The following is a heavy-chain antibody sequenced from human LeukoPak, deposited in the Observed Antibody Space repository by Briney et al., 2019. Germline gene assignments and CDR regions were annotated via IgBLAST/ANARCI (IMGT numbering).Heavy chain of an antibody. J-gene: IGHJ5*02. Sequence: GGSLRLSCAASGFIFSSSSMNWVRQAPGKGPEWVSYISISSSTTYYADSVKGRFSISRDNAKNSLYLQMNSLRAEDTAVYYCAKKGVAVADRFDPWGQGTLVTVSS. CDR2: ISISSSTT. D-gene: IGHD6-19*01. CDR1: GFIFSSSS. CDR3: AKKGVAVADRFDP. V-gene: IGHV3-48*04.